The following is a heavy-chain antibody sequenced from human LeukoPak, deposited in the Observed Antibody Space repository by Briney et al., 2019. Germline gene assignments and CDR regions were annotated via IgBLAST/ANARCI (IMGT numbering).Heavy chain of an antibody. Sequence: GGSLRLSCAASGFTFSSYAMSWVRQAPGMGLEWLSYISASRDITYYADSVKGRFTISRDNAKNSLYLQMNSLRAEDTAVYYCVRGSLASGVVVYYHYYLDVWGKGTTVTVSS. V-gene: IGHV3-48*01. D-gene: IGHD3-3*01. J-gene: IGHJ6*03. CDR2: ISASRDIT. CDR3: VRGSLASGVVVYYHYYLDV. CDR1: GFTFSSYA.